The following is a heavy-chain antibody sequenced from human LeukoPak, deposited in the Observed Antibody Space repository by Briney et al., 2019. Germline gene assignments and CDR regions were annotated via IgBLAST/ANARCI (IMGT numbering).Heavy chain of an antibody. J-gene: IGHJ4*02. V-gene: IGHV3-23*01. CDR2: ICDSGQDT. CDR1: GFTFSKYV. CDR3: TLRTDY. Sequence: GGSLRLSCAASGFTFSKYVMTWVRQAPGKGLEWVSDICDSGQDTYYADSVKGRFTTSRDNFKNILYLQMYSLRAEDTAVYYWTLRTDYWGRGIVVSVSS.